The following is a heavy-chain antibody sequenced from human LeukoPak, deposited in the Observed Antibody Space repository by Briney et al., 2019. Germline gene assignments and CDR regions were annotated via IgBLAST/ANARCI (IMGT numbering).Heavy chain of an antibody. V-gene: IGHV3-23*01. J-gene: IGHJ4*02. CDR1: GFTFSDAW. CDR2: ISGSGGST. Sequence: PGGSLRLSCAASGFTFSDAWMYWVRQAPGKGLEWVSAISGSGGSTYYADSVKGRFTISRDNSKNTLYLQMNSLRAEDTAVYYCAKDPTNDYGDYYFDYWGQGTLVTVSS. CDR3: AKDPTNDYGDYYFDY. D-gene: IGHD4-17*01.